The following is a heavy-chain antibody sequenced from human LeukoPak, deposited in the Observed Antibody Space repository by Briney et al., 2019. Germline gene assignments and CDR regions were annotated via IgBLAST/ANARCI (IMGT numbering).Heavy chain of an antibody. D-gene: IGHD3-10*02. CDR3: AKAYVNYFDY. Sequence: GGSLRLSCTASGFTFRDYYVTWIRQAPGKGLEWVSYIRSTGSSTAYADSVKGRFTISRDNAKNSLYLQMNSLRAEDTALYYCAKAYVNYFDYWGQGTLVTVSS. J-gene: IGHJ4*02. V-gene: IGHV3-11*01. CDR1: GFTFRDYY. CDR2: IRSTGSST.